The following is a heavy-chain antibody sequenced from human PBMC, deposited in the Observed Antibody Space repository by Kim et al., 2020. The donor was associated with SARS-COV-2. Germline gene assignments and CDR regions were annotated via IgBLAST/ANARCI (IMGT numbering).Heavy chain of an antibody. J-gene: IGHJ4*02. D-gene: IGHD2-15*01. CDR1: GGSISSYY. Sequence: SETLSLTCTVSGGSISSYYWSWIRQPPGEGLEWIGYIYYSGSTNYNPSLKSRVTISVDTSKNQFSLKLSSVTAADTAVDYCARRNHPLYGGGFDYWGQGTLVTVSS. CDR2: IYYSGST. CDR3: ARRNHPLYGGGFDY. V-gene: IGHV4-59*08.